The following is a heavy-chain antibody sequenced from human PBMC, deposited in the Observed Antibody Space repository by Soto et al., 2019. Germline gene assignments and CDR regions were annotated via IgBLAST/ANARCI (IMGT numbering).Heavy chain of an antibody. Sequence: PGGSLRLSCAASGFTFSSYGMHWVRQAPGKGLEWVAVIWYDGSNKYYADSVKGRFTISRDNSKNTLYLQMNSLRAEDTAVYYCATPYYDILTGYLETGHYYGMDVWGQGTTVTVSS. CDR1: GFTFSSYG. V-gene: IGHV3-33*01. J-gene: IGHJ6*02. D-gene: IGHD3-9*01. CDR3: ATPYYDILTGYLETGHYYGMDV. CDR2: IWYDGSNK.